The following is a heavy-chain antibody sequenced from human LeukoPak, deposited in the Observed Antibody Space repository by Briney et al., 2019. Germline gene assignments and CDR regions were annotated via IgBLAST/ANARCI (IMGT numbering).Heavy chain of an antibody. CDR1: GFTFSSYG. V-gene: IGHV3-30*18. CDR2: ISYDGSNK. D-gene: IGHD6-13*01. Sequence: GGSLRLSCAASGFTFSSYGMHWVRQAPGKGLEWVAVISYDGSNKYYADSVKGRFTISRDNSKNTLYLQMNSLRAEDTAVYYCAKDGTPSSSWFHPVDYWGQGTLVTVSS. CDR3: AKDGTPSSSWFHPVDY. J-gene: IGHJ4*02.